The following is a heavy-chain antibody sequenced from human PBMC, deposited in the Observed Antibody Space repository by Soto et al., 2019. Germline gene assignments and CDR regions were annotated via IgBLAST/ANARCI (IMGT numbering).Heavy chain of an antibody. CDR1: GYTFTRYS. D-gene: IGHD4-17*01. CDR2: MNTGNGGI. CDR3: ARYWGDYRDAFDI. J-gene: IGHJ3*02. Sequence: QVQHVQSGAEVKKPGASVKVSCKASGYTFTRYSLHWVRQAPGQGLEWMGWMNTGNGGIKYSQKFQDRVTFPWDTPERTVYMELSVLRSEDTAVYYCARYWGDYRDAFDIWGQGTMVTVSS. V-gene: IGHV1-3*04.